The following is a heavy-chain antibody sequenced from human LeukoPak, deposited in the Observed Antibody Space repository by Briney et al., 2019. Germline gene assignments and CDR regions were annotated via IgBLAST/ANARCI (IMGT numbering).Heavy chain of an antibody. CDR1: GITIRNYG. J-gene: IGHJ4*02. Sequence: PGGSLRLSCAASGITIRNYGMTWVRQAPGRGLQWVSSINNSGTRTFYEDSVRGRFTISRDDSKNTIYLQMNSLRAEDTAVYYCVRGIWFGELSGLWGQGTLVTVSS. CDR3: VRGIWFGELSGL. D-gene: IGHD3-10*01. V-gene: IGHV3-23*05. CDR2: INNSGTRT.